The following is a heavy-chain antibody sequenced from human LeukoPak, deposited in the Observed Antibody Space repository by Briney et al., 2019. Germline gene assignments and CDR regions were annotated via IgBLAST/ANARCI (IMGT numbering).Heavy chain of an antibody. D-gene: IGHD2-21*02. V-gene: IGHV3-21*01. CDR3: ARGSRIVAVTPLAFDI. J-gene: IGHJ3*02. Sequence: PGGSLRLSCAASGFTFSSYSMNWVRQAPGKGLEWVSSISSSSSYIYYADSVKGRFTISRDNAKNSLYLQMNSLGAEDTAVYYCARGSRIVAVTPLAFDIWGQGTMVTVSS. CDR1: GFTFSSYS. CDR2: ISSSSSYI.